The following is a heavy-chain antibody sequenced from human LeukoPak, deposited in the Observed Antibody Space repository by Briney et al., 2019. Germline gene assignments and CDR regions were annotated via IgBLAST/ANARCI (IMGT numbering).Heavy chain of an antibody. CDR3: ARAYYYGSGSHYYFDY. D-gene: IGHD3-10*01. CDR2: IGTTGDT. J-gene: IGHJ4*02. Sequence: PGGSLRLSCAASGFTFSSYDMHWVRQAAGKGLEWVSAIGTTGDTYYLGSVKGRFTISRENAKNSLYLQMNSLRAGDTAVYYCARAYYYGSGSHYYFDYWGQGTLVTVSS. CDR1: GFTFSSYD. V-gene: IGHV3-13*01.